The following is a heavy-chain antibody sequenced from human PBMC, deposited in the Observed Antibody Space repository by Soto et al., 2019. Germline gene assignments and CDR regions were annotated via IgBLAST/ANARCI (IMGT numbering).Heavy chain of an antibody. CDR1: GYTFTSYG. J-gene: IGHJ6*03. V-gene: IGHV1-18*01. D-gene: IGHD3-3*01. Sequence: ASVKVSCKASGYTFTSYGISWVRQAPGQGLEWMGWISAYNGNTNYAQKLQGRVTMTTDTSTSTAYIELRSLRSDDTAVYYCAREKAYYDFWSGPPPSSSYYYYMDVWGKGTTVTVSS. CDR3: AREKAYYDFWSGPPPSSSYYYYMDV. CDR2: ISAYNGNT.